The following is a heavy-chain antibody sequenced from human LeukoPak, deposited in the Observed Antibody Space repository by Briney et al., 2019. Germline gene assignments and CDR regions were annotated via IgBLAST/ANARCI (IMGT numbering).Heavy chain of an antibody. Sequence: GGSLRLSCAASGFTFNSYAMSWVRQAPGKGLEWVSAITSGGGDTYHHDSVNGRFTISRDNSKNTLYLQMNGLRAEDTAIYYCARGSSSSRPYYFDYWAPGTLVTVSS. CDR1: GFTFNSYA. CDR3: ARGSSSSRPYYFDY. J-gene: IGHJ4*02. CDR2: ITSGGGDT. D-gene: IGHD6-6*01. V-gene: IGHV3-23*01.